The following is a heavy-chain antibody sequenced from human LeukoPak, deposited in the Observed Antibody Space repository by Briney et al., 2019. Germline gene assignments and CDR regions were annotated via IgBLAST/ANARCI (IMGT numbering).Heavy chain of an antibody. CDR2: ISSSGSTI. Sequence: GGSLRLSCAASGFTFSDYYMSWIRQAPGKGLEWVSYISSSGSTIYYADSVKGRFTISRDNAKNSLYLQMNSLRAEDTAVYYCAKEYSDYDPFSWGQGTLVTVSS. D-gene: IGHD5-12*01. V-gene: IGHV3-11*04. J-gene: IGHJ4*02. CDR3: AKEYSDYDPFS. CDR1: GFTFSDYY.